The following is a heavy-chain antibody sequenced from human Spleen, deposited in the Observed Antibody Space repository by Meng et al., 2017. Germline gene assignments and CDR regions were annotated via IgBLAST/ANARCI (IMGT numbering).Heavy chain of an antibody. D-gene: IGHD2-21*02. V-gene: IGHV1-46*01. CDR1: GYSFTSYY. CDR3: ARVSCGGDFYYGHYYYYGMDV. J-gene: IGHJ6*02. Sequence: ASVKVSCKASGYSFTSYYIHWVRQAPGQGLEWMGIINPSGGRTTSAQKFQGRVTMTRDTSTTTVYMELSSLISDDTAVYYCARVSCGGDFYYGHYYYYGMDVWGQGTTVTVSS. CDR2: INPSGGRT.